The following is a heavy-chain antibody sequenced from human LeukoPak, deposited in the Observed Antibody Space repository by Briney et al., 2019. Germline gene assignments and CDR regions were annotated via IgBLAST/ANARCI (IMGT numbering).Heavy chain of an antibody. V-gene: IGHV4-59*01. J-gene: IGHJ4*02. D-gene: IGHD3-10*01. CDR3: AGHYGSGSYSY. CDR2: IYYSGST. CDR1: GGSISSYY. Sequence: PSETLSLTCTVSGGSISSYYWSWIRQPPGKGLEWIGYIYYSGSTNYNPSLKSRVTISVDTSKNQFSLKLSSVTAADTAVYYCAGHYGSGSYSYWGQGTLVTVSS.